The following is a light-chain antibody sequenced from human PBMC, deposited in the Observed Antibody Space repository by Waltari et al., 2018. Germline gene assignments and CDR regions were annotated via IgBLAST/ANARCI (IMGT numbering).Light chain of an antibody. J-gene: IGKJ4*01. CDR2: ATS. CDR3: QQYGTLPAT. Sequence: VLTQSPDTLSLSPGDRATLSCRASQGVSTPFFPWYQQRLGQAPRHLIFATSSGAPGTPDSFSGSGSGTAFTLTISRLEPKDFAVYYCQQYGTLPATFGGGTKVEIK. CDR1: QGVSTPF. V-gene: IGKV3-20*01.